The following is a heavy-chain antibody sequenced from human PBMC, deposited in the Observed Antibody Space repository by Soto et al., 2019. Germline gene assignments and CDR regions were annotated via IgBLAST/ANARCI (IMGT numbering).Heavy chain of an antibody. V-gene: IGHV1-69*06. Sequence: QVQLVQSGAEVKKPGSSVKVSCKASGGTFSSYAISWVRQAPGQGLEWMGGIIPIFGTANYAQKFQGRVTITAYKSTSTAYMELSSLRSEDTAVYYCARSSITMIPSGVDAFDIWGQGTMVTVSS. J-gene: IGHJ3*02. D-gene: IGHD3-22*01. CDR1: GGTFSSYA. CDR2: IIPIFGTA. CDR3: ARSSITMIPSGVDAFDI.